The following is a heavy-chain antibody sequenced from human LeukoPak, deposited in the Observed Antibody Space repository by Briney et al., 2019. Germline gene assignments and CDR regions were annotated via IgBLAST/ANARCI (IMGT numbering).Heavy chain of an antibody. J-gene: IGHJ6*02. V-gene: IGHV4-59*06. CDR3: AREGRGSGFGELLGYYYYYGMDV. CDR1: GDSITTYY. CDR2: IYYSGST. Sequence: SETLSLTCTVSGDSITTYYWSWIRQHPGKGLEWIGYIYYSGSTYYNPSHKSRVTISVDTSKNQFSLKLSSVTAADTAVYYCAREGRGSGFGELLGYYYYYGMDVWGQGTTVTVSS. D-gene: IGHD3-10*01.